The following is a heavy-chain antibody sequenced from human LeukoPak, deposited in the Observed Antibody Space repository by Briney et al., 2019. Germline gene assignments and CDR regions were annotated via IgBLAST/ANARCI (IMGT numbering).Heavy chain of an antibody. CDR1: GFTFSSYG. CDR2: FSGRGGST. Sequence: GGTLRLSCAASGFTFSSYGMSWVRQAPGKGLEWVSAFSGRGGSTYYADSVKGRFTISRDNSKNTLYLQMNSLRAEDTAVYYCARGHSSSWMSEIDYWGQGTLVTVSS. V-gene: IGHV3-23*01. J-gene: IGHJ4*02. CDR3: ARGHSSSWMSEIDY. D-gene: IGHD6-13*01.